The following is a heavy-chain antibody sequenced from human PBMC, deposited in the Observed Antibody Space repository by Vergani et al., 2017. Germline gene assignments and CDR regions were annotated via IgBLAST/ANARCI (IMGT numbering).Heavy chain of an antibody. CDR2: IGTAGDT. D-gene: IGHD6-6*01. Sequence: EVQLVESGGGLVKPGGSLRLSCAASGFTFSTYDMHWVRQATGKGLEWVSAIGTAGDTYYQGSVKGRFTISRENAKNSLYLQMSGLRAGDTAVYYCARRDSSSPALDYWGQGTLVTVSS. CDR1: GFTFSTYD. V-gene: IGHV3-13*01. J-gene: IGHJ4*02. CDR3: ARRDSSSPALDY.